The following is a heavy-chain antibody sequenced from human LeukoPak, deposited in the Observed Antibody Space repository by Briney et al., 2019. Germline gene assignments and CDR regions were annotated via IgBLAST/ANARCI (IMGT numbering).Heavy chain of an antibody. D-gene: IGHD5-18*01. Sequence: GGSLRLSCAASGFTFSSYAMPWVRQAPGKGLEWVAVIPYDGSNKYYADSVKGRFTISRDNSKNTLYLQMNSLRAEDTAVYYCARGGTGYSYGLLSAWGQGTLVTVSS. CDR3: ARGGTGYSYGLLSA. CDR1: GFTFSSYA. CDR2: IPYDGSNK. V-gene: IGHV3-30-3*01. J-gene: IGHJ5*02.